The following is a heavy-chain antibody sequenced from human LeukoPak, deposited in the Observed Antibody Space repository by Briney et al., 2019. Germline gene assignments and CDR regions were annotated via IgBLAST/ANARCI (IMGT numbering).Heavy chain of an antibody. J-gene: IGHJ3*01. D-gene: IGHD6-6*01. V-gene: IGHV3-48*01. CDR1: GFTFSSHS. CDR3: ARSSYSSSSSV. CDR2: ISSSSSTI. Sequence: PGGSLRLSCAASGFTFSSHSMNWVRQAQGKGLEWVSYISSSSSTIYYADSVKGRFTISRDNAKNSLYLQMNSLRAEDTAVYYCARSSYSSSSSVWGQGTMVTVSS.